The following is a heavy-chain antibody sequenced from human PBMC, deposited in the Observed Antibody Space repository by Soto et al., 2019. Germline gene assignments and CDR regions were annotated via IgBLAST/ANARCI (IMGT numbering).Heavy chain of an antibody. J-gene: IGHJ6*02. CDR2: INPNSGGT. D-gene: IGHD1-7*01. CDR1: GYTFTGYY. V-gene: IGHV1-2*02. CDR3: ARRPELGLPPFYYYYGMDV. Sequence: ASVKVSCKASGYTFTGYYMHWVRQAPGQGLEWMGWINPNSGGTNYAQKFQGRVTMTRDTSISTAYMELSRLRSDDTAVYYCARRPELGLPPFYYYYGMDVWGQGTTVTVSS.